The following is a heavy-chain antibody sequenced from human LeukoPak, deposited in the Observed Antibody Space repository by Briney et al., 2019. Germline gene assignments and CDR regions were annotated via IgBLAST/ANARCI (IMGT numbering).Heavy chain of an antibody. V-gene: IGHV4-59*12. CDR2: IYYSGST. CDR1: GGSISSYY. D-gene: IGHD3-10*01. Sequence: SETLSLTCTVSGGSISSYYWSWIRQPPGKGLEWIGYIYYSGSTNYNPSLKSRVTISVDTSKNQFSLRLSSLTAADTAVYYCASSNYYGSGSYFLYYFDYWGQGTLVTVSS. CDR3: ASSNYYGSGSYFLYYFDY. J-gene: IGHJ4*02.